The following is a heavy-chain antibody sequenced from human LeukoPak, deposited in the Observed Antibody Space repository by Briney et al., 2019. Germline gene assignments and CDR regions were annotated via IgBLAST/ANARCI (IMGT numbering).Heavy chain of an antibody. CDR3: ARHVYYYDSSGNYYYFDY. CDR1: GGSFSGYY. Sequence: SETLSLTCAVYGGSFSGYYWSWIRQPPGKGLEWIGEINHSGSTNYNPSLKSRVTISVDTSKNQFSLKPSSVTAADTAVYYCARHVYYYDSSGNYYYFDYWGQGTLVTVSS. V-gene: IGHV4-34*01. D-gene: IGHD3-22*01. J-gene: IGHJ4*02. CDR2: INHSGST.